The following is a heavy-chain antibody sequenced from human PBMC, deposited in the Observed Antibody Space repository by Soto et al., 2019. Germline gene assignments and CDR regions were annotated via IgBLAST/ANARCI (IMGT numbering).Heavy chain of an antibody. CDR1: GYAFTTYG. Sequence: QVHLVQSGAEVKKPGASVKVSCKGSGYAFTTYGITWVRQAPGQGLEWMGWISAHNGNTNYAQKLQGRGTVTRDTTTSPAIQGLRGLETDGNAGELCGRGRYGDYWGQGTLVTVSS. CDR3: GRGRYGDY. CDR2: ISAHNGNT. V-gene: IGHV1-18*01. D-gene: IGHD1-1*01. J-gene: IGHJ4*02.